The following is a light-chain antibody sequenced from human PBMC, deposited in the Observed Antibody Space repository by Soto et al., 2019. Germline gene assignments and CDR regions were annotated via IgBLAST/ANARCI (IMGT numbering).Light chain of an antibody. CDR2: EVN. J-gene: IGLJ1*01. Sequence: QSALTQPPSASGSPGQSVTISCTGTRSDVGGYNFVSWYQHHPGKAPKLIIYEVNKRPSGVPDRFSGSKSGNTASLTVSGRQAEDEADYYCNSYAGSNNYVFGSGTKLIVL. CDR1: RSDVGGYNF. V-gene: IGLV2-8*01. CDR3: NSYAGSNNYV.